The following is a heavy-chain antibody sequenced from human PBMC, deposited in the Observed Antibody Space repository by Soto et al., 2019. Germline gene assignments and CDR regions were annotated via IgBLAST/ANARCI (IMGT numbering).Heavy chain of an antibody. V-gene: IGHV4-59*08. CDR1: GCSLRSYY. CDR2: TXNSGRX. Sequence: XTLFLTCPFSGCSLRSYYWTSLRQPPGXGLERIGYTXNSGRXYHAPSPRSRGXTSAHTSXXQLSPKLSSETAQDTAASYCARASAYGSGRFDYWGRGNLVTVCS. J-gene: IGHJ4*01. D-gene: IGHD3-10*01. CDR3: ARASAYGSGRFDY.